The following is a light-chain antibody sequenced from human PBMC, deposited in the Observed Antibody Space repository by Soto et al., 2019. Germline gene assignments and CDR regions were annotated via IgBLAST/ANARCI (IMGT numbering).Light chain of an antibody. CDR2: DVT. V-gene: IGLV2-14*03. CDR1: SSDVGAFNY. CDR3: SSYTTRNTEV. J-gene: IGLJ1*01. Sequence: QSALTQPASVSGSPGQSISISCIGTSSDVGAFNYVSWYQHHPGKATQLIIYDVTSRPSGVSNRFSASKSGNTASLTISGLQAEDEADYYCSSYTTRNTEVFGTGTKVTVL.